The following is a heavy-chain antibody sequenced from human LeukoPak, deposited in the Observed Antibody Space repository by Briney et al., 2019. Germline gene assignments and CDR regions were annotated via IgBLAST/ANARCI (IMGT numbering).Heavy chain of an antibody. CDR3: VSPRGFSYGYFDY. Sequence: PSETLSLTCAVYGGSFSGYYWGWIRQPPGKGLEWFGSIYYSKNTYYNPSLKSRVTISADTSKNQFSLTLGSVSATDTAVYYCVSPRGFSYGYFDYWGQGTLVTVSS. D-gene: IGHD5-18*01. V-gene: IGHV4-39*01. CDR2: IYYSKNT. CDR1: GGSFSGYY. J-gene: IGHJ4*02.